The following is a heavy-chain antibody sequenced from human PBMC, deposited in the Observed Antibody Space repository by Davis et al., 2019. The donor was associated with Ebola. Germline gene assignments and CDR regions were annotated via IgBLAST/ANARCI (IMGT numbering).Heavy chain of an antibody. CDR2: ISSSSSYI. D-gene: IGHD1-26*01. CDR1: GFTFSSYS. Sequence: GESLKISCAASGFTFSSYSMNWVRQAPGKGLEWVSSISSSSSYIYYADSVKGRFTISRDNAKNSLYLQMNSLRAEDTAVYYCARKGHSGSYGYWGQGTLVTVSS. CDR3: ARKGHSGSYGY. J-gene: IGHJ4*02. V-gene: IGHV3-21*01.